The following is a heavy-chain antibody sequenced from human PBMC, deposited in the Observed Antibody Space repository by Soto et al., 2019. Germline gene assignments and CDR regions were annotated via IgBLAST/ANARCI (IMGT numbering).Heavy chain of an antibody. CDR1: GYTFTSYG. D-gene: IGHD1-20*01. CDR3: ARPSRGITGTNVYDFYFKELSNVYDY. CDR2: ISAYNGNT. V-gene: IGHV1-18*01. Sequence: ASVKVSCKASGYTFTSYGISWVRQAPGQGLEWMGWISAYNGNTNYAQKLQGRVTMTTDTSTSTAYMELRSLRSDDTAVYYCARPSRGITGTNVYDFYFKELSNVYDYWGQGTLVTVSS. J-gene: IGHJ4*02.